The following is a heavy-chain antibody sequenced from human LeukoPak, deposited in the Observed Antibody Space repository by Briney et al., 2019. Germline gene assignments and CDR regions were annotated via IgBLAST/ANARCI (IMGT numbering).Heavy chain of an antibody. CDR2: VNRDGSET. Sequence: GGSLRLFCAASGFALSSHWMTWVRQVPGRGPEWVANVNRDGSETYYLDSVKGRFTISKDNAKNSLYLQMNSLRAEGTALYHCARNNGMDVWGQGTTVIVSS. V-gene: IGHV3-7*03. J-gene: IGHJ6*02. CDR3: ARNNGMDV. CDR1: GFALSSHW.